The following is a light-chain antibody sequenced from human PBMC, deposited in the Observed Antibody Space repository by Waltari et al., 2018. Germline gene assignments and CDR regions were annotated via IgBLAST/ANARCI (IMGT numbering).Light chain of an antibody. CDR1: SSDVGASTY. CDR2: EVS. Sequence: QSALTQPPSASGSLGQSVTISCTGTSSDVGASTYVSWYQQNPGKAPKLMIFEVSKRPSGVPDRFSGSRSSDTASRTVSGLQAEEEADYYCSSDAGSNDYVILGGGTKLTVL. V-gene: IGLV2-8*01. CDR3: SSDAGSNDYVI. J-gene: IGLJ2*01.